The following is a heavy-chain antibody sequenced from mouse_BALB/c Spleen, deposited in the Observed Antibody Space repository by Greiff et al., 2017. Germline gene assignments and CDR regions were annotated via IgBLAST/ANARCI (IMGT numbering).Heavy chain of an antibody. CDR1: GFTFTDYY. Sequence: EVKLVESGGGLVQPGGSLRLSCATSGFTFTDYYMSWVRQPPGKALEWLGFIRNKANGYTTEYSASVKGRFTISRDNSQSILYLQMNTLRAEDSATFYCARDIRYFDYWGQGTTLTVSS. CDR3: ARDIRYFDY. V-gene: IGHV7-3*02. CDR2: IRNKANGYTT. J-gene: IGHJ2*01.